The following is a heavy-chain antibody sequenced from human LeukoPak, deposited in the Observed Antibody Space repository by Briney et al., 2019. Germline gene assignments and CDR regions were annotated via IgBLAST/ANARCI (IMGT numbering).Heavy chain of an antibody. D-gene: IGHD3-22*01. CDR3: ARGTMNLDS. J-gene: IGHJ4*02. CDR1: GGTFSSYA. V-gene: IGHV1-2*02. Sequence: ASVKVSCKASGGTFSSYAISWVRQAPGQGLEWMGWINPYSGDTAYAQKFQGRVTMTRDTSINKAYMELNRLKFDDTAVYYCARGTMNLDSWGQGTLVTVSS. CDR2: INPYSGDT.